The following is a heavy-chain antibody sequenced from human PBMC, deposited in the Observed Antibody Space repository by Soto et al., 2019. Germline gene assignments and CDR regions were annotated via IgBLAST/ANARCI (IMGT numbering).Heavy chain of an antibody. CDR3: SREGTPISSSPFVFGH. Sequence: TLSLSCTVSGGSVNSDNYSWSWIRQPPRKGLEWIACIYTGQHSEYNPSHKRRVTLSADPAKHKFPLTLDSVSAADTPVYYFSREGTPISSSPFVFGHWGRGTLVTVSP. J-gene: IGHJ5*02. CDR1: GGSVNSDNYS. CDR2: IYTGQHS. D-gene: IGHD3-3*02. V-gene: IGHV4-61*01.